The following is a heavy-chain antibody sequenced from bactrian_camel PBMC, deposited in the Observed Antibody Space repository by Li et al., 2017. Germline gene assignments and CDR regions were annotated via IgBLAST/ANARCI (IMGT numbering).Heavy chain of an antibody. J-gene: IGHJ4*01. V-gene: IGHV3S31*01. CDR2: VYFGGGST. D-gene: IGHD5*01. Sequence: VQLVESGGGSVQPGGSLRLSCAASGVSFRLRCGAWFRQAPGKEREGVAFVYFGGGSTYYADSVKGRFTISQDKGKNTVYLRMNNLKPEDTAMYYCTGPLPGTDSWGQGTQVTVS. CDR1: GVSFRLRC. CDR3: TGPLPGTDS.